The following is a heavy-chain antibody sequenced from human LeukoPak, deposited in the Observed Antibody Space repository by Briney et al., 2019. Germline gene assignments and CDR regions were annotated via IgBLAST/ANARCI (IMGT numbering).Heavy chain of an antibody. CDR2: ISSSSTI. V-gene: IGHV3-48*01. D-gene: IGHD6-19*01. CDR3: AKDWGVAGPS. Sequence: GGSLRLSCAASGFTFSSYSMNWVRQAPGKGLEWVSYISSSSTIYYADSVKGRFTISRDNAKNSLYLQMNSLRAEDTAVYYCAKDWGVAGPSWGQGTLVTVSS. CDR1: GFTFSSYS. J-gene: IGHJ4*02.